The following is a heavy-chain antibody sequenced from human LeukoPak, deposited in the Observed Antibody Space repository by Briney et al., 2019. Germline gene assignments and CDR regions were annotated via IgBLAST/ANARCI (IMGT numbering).Heavy chain of an antibody. CDR1: GGSIRSYY. CDR3: ARGNDFWSGYYYYYMDV. Sequence: SETLSLTCTVSGGSIRSYYWSWIRQPPGKGLEWIGYIYYSGSTNYNPTLKSRVTISVDTSKNQFSLKLSSVTAADTAVYYCARGNDFWSGYYYYYMDVWGKGTTVTVSS. CDR2: IYYSGST. D-gene: IGHD3-3*01. V-gene: IGHV4-59*01. J-gene: IGHJ6*03.